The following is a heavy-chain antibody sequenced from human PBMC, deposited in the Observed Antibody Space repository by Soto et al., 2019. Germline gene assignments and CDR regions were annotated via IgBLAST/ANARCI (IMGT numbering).Heavy chain of an antibody. CDR2: ISSSSSTI. J-gene: IGHJ6*02. V-gene: IGHV3-48*01. Sequence: GGSLRLSCAASGFTFSSYSMNWVRQAPGKGLEWVSYISSSSSTIYYADSVKGRFTISRDNAKNSLYLQMNSLRAEDTAVYYCARDRLVMAGRKHLQYYYYYGMDVWGQGTTVTVSS. CDR1: GFTFSSYS. CDR3: ARDRLVMAGRKHLQYYYYYGMDV. D-gene: IGHD3-9*01.